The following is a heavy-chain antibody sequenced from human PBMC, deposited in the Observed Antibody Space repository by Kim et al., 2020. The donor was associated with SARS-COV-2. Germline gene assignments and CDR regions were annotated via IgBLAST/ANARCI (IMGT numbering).Heavy chain of an antibody. V-gene: IGHV3-7*03. CDR2: IKQDETEK. Sequence: GGSLRLSCAASGFTFSSYWMSWVRQAPGKGLEWVANIKQDETEKNYVDSVKGRFTISRDNAKNSLFLHMNSLGAEDTAVYYCARGRQTLGPWGQGTLVTVSS. CDR1: GFTFSSYW. D-gene: IGHD1-26*01. J-gene: IGHJ5*02. CDR3: ARGRQTLGP.